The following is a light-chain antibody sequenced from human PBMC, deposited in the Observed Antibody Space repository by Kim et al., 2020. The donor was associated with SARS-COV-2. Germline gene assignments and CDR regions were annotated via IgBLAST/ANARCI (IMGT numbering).Light chain of an antibody. CDR1: TSNIGRDS. Sequence: GQKVTDSGSGSTSNIGRDSVSWYQHLPGRAPQLLIYDNNKRPSGIPDRFSGSKSGTSATLAITGLQTGDEADYYCGTWDTSLRIGVLGGGTQLTVL. V-gene: IGLV1-51*01. J-gene: IGLJ2*01. CDR3: GTWDTSLRIGV. CDR2: DNN.